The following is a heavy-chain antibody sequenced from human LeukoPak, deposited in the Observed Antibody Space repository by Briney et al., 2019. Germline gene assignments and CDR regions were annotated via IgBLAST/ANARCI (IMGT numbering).Heavy chain of an antibody. CDR3: ARGTPYCSSTSCYYFDY. CDR2: IYYSGST. D-gene: IGHD2-2*01. CDR1: GGSISSYY. J-gene: IGHJ4*02. V-gene: IGHV4-30-4*08. Sequence: SETLSLTCTVSGGSISSYYWSWIRQPPGKGLEWIGYIYYSGSTYYNPSLKSRVTISVDTSKNQFSLKLSSVTAADTAVYYCARGTPYCSSTSCYYFDYWGQGTLVTVSS.